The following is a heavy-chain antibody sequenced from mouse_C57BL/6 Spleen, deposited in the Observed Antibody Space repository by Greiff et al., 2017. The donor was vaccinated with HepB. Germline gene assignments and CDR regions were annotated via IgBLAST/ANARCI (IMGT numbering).Heavy chain of an antibody. CDR1: GYTFTSYG. D-gene: IGHD4-1*01. CDR3: ARDNWDVGGYFDY. Sequence: VHLVESGAELARPGASVKLSCKASGYTFTSYGISWVKQRTGQGLEWIGEIYPRSGNTYYNEKFKGKATLTADKSSSTAYMELRSLTSEDSAVYFCARDNWDVGGYFDYWGQGTTLTVSS. V-gene: IGHV1-81*01. CDR2: IYPRSGNT. J-gene: IGHJ2*01.